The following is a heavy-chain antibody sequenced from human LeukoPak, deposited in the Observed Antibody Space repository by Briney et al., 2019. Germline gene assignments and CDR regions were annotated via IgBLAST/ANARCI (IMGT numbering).Heavy chain of an antibody. CDR3: ASARAGDYFDY. V-gene: IGHV1-2*02. J-gene: IGHJ4*02. CDR1: LDTFTVDF. CDR2: INPNMGGT. Sequence: AAVRVSCEASLDTFTVDFMRSGRDGPRQGVGWTVWINPNMGGTSYPQNFQGRVTMTRDTSISTAYLELSRLRSDDTAVYYCASARAGDYFDYWGQGTLVTVSS.